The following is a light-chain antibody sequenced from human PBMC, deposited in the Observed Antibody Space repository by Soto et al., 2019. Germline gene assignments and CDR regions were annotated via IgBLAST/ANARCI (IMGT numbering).Light chain of an antibody. CDR1: QGIRND. Sequence: AIQMTQSPSSLSASVGDRVTITCRASQGIRNDLGWYQQKPGKAPKLLIYGASSLQSGVPSRFSGRGSGTDFTLTISSLQPEDFATYYCRQDYNYPQTCGQGTKVDIK. CDR3: RQDYNYPQT. V-gene: IGKV1-6*01. CDR2: GAS. J-gene: IGKJ1*01.